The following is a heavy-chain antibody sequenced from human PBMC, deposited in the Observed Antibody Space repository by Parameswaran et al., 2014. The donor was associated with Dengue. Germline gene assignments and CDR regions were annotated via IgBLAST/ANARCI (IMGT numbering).Heavy chain of an antibody. J-gene: IGHJ6*01. CDR2: IYYSGST. D-gene: IGHD2-2*01. V-gene: IGHV4-30-4*01. CDR3: VRVVPTALYSYYGMDV. Sequence: RWIRQPPGKGLEWIGYIYYSGSTSYNPSLKSRFILSIDTSKNQFSLKLSSVTAADTAVYYCVRVVPTALYSYYGMDVWGPRDHGHRLL.